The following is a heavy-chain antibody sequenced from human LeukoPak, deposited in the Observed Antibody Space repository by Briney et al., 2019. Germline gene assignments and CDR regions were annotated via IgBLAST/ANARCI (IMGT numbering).Heavy chain of an antibody. J-gene: IGHJ3*02. Sequence: SETLSLTCTVSGGSISNYYWSWIRQPAGKGLEWIGRKYARGSSNYNPPVQSRVTMSVDTSKNQFSLKLRSVNAADTAVYYCARGRYCSADICTGGDSFDIWGQGTMVSVSP. V-gene: IGHV4-4*07. CDR3: ARGRYCSADICTGGDSFDI. CDR1: GGSISNYY. D-gene: IGHD2-15*01. CDR2: KYARGSS.